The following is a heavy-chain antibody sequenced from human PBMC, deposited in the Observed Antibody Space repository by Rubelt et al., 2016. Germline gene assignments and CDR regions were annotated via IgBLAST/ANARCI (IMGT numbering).Heavy chain of an antibody. Sequence: GGLVQPGRSLSLSCAASGFTFDDYAMHWVRQAPGKGLEWVANIKQDGSEKYYVDSVKGRFTISRDNAKNSLYLQMNSLRAEDTAVYYCVAFGGYFDYWGQGTLVTVSS. D-gene: IGHD3-3*01. J-gene: IGHJ4*02. CDR3: VAFGGYFDY. CDR2: IKQDGSEK. V-gene: IGHV3-7*01. CDR1: GFTFDDYA.